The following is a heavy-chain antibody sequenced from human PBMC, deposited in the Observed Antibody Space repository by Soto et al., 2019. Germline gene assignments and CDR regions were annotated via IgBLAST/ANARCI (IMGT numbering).Heavy chain of an antibody. CDR2: INHSGST. V-gene: IGHV4-34*01. J-gene: IGHJ6*02. CDR3: ARGRASGWYGNYYYGMDV. CDR1: GGSFSCYY. D-gene: IGHD6-19*01. Sequence: SETLSLTCAVYGGSFSCYYWSWIRQPPGKGLEWIGEINHSGSTNYNPSLKSRVTISVDTSKNQFSLKLSSVTAADTAVYYCARGRASGWYGNYYYGMDVWGQGTTVTVSS.